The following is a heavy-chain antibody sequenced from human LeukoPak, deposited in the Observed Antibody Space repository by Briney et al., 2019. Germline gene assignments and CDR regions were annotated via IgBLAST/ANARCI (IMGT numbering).Heavy chain of an antibody. CDR2: IYHSGST. J-gene: IGHJ4*02. CDR3: AREGSSWSYFDY. Sequence: SQTLSLTCTVSGGSISSGGYYWSWIRQPPGKGLEWIGYIYHSGSTYYNPSLKSRVTISVDRSKNQFSLKLSSVTAADTAVYYCAREGSSWSYFDYWGQGTLVTVSS. V-gene: IGHV4-30-2*01. D-gene: IGHD6-13*01. CDR1: GGSISSGGYY.